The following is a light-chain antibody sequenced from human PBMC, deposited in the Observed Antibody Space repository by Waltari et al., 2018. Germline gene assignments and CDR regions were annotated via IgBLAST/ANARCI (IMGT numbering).Light chain of an antibody. CDR2: EVN. V-gene: IGLV2-8*01. CDR3: SSYGGSNNLV. Sequence: QSALTQPPSASGSPGQSVTISCTGTSSDFGGYNYVSWYQHHPGKAPKVMIYEVNKRPAGGPGRFSCSKSGKPASLTVSGVQAEDEADYYCSSYGGSNNLVFGGGTKLTVL. CDR1: SSDFGGYNY. J-gene: IGLJ3*02.